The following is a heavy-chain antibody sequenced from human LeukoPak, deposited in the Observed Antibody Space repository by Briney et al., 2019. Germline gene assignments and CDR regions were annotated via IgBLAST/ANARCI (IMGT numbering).Heavy chain of an antibody. CDR3: AREDSSGYYRPPVAFDI. Sequence: PSETLSLTCAVYGGSFSGYYWGWIRQPPGKGLEWIGEINHSGSTNYNPSLKSRVTISVDTSKNQFSLKLSSVTAADTAVYYCAREDSSGYYRPPVAFDIWGQGTMVTVSS. CDR2: INHSGST. V-gene: IGHV4-34*01. CDR1: GGSFSGYY. J-gene: IGHJ3*02. D-gene: IGHD3-22*01.